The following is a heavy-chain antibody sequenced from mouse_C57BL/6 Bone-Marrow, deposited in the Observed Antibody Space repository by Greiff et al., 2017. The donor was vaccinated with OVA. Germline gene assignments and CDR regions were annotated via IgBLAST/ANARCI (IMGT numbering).Heavy chain of an antibody. CDR1: GYTFTSYG. J-gene: IGHJ2*01. V-gene: IGHV1-81*01. D-gene: IGHD1-1*01. Sequence: VQLKESGAELARPGASVKLSCKASGYTFTSYGISWVKQRTGQGLEWIGEIYPRSGNTYYNEKFKGKATLTADKSSSTAYMELRSLTSEDSAVYFCARSGITTVFDYWGQGTTLTVSS. CDR3: ARSGITTVFDY. CDR2: IYPRSGNT.